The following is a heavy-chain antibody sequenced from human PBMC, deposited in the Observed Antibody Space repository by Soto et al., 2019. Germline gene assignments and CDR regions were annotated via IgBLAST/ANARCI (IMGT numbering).Heavy chain of an antibody. V-gene: IGHV3-23*01. CDR2: ISYSGGST. Sequence: GGSLRLSCAASGFTFSMFAMNWVRQAPGKGLEWVACISYSGGSTNYADSVRGRFTISRDNSKNTLSLQMTSLRAEDTAVYYCAKVMGSTSSTANFDYWGRGTLVTVSS. CDR3: AKVMGSTSSTANFDY. CDR1: GFTFSMFA. J-gene: IGHJ4*02. D-gene: IGHD3-10*01.